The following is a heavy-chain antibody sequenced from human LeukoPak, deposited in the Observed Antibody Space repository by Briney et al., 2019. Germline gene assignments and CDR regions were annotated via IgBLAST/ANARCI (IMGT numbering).Heavy chain of an antibody. Sequence: PGGSLRLSCAASGFTFTSYSMNWVRQAPGKGLEWVSSISGSSKHRYYADSVKGRFTISRDNAESSLYLQMNSLRAEDTAVYYCARDAYGVVSAATPFDYWGQGTLVTVSS. CDR1: GFTFTSYS. CDR2: ISGSSKHR. D-gene: IGHD3-3*01. V-gene: IGHV3-21*01. J-gene: IGHJ4*02. CDR3: ARDAYGVVSAATPFDY.